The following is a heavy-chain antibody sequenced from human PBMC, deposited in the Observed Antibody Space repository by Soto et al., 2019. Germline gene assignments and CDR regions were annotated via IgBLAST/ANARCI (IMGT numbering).Heavy chain of an antibody. V-gene: IGHV3-74*01. J-gene: IGHJ3*01. CDR2: IHRDGSST. D-gene: IGHD1-26*01. CDR3: ARGDRGAFDL. CDR1: GFTFSYYW. Sequence: EVQLVESGGGLVRPGGSLRLSCAASGFTFSYYWMHWVRQAPGKGLVWVSRIHRDGSSTTYADFVKCRFIISRDNARKTVDLQMNSVRGEDTAVYYCARGDRGAFDLWGQGTVVTVSS.